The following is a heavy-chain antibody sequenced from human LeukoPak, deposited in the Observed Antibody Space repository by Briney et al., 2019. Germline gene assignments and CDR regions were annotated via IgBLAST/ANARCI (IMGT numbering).Heavy chain of an antibody. J-gene: IGHJ4*02. Sequence: GGSLRLSCAASGFTFSSYWMSWVRQAPGKGLKWVAVISYDGSNKYYADSVKGRFTISRDNSKNTLYLQMNSLRAEDTAVYYCARDAQYYYDSSGLLDYWGQGTLVTVSS. CDR1: GFTFSSYW. D-gene: IGHD3-22*01. CDR3: ARDAQYYYDSSGLLDY. CDR2: ISYDGSNK. V-gene: IGHV3-30-3*01.